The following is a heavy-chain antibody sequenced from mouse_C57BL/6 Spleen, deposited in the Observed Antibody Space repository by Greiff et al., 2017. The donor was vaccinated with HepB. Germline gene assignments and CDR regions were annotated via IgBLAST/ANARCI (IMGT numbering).Heavy chain of an antibody. CDR3: ARDYLFYYGSSPAWFAY. J-gene: IGHJ3*01. V-gene: IGHV5-17*01. Sequence: EVQGVESGGGLVKPGGSLKLSCAASGFTFSDYGMHWVRQAPEKGLEWVAYISSGSSTIYYADTVKGRFTISRDNAKNTLFLQMTSLRSEDTAMYYCARDYLFYYGSSPAWFAYWGQGTLVTVSA. CDR1: GFTFSDYG. D-gene: IGHD1-1*01. CDR2: ISSGSSTI.